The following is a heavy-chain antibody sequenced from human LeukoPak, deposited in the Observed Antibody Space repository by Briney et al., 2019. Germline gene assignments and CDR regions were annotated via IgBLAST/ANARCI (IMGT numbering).Heavy chain of an antibody. J-gene: IGHJ4*02. CDR2: IKQDGSEK. V-gene: IGHV3-7*03. CDR3: AREEFARCSGGSCQPTNSFDY. D-gene: IGHD2-15*01. CDR1: GFTFSTYW. Sequence: GGSLRLSRAASGFTFSTYWMSWVRHAPGKGLEWVANIKQDGSEKYSVHSVTGRFTISRDNTKNSLYLQINSLRAEDTAVYYCAREEFARCSGGSCQPTNSFDYWGQGTLVTVSS.